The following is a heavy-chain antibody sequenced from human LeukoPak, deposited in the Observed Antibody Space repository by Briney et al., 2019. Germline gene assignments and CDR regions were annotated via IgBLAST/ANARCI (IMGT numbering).Heavy chain of an antibody. D-gene: IGHD1-26*01. CDR1: GGSISSSYY. Sequence: RASETLSLTCTVSGGSISSSYYWGWIRQPPGKGLEWIGSIYYSGSTYYNPSLKSRVTISVDTSKNQFSLKLSSVTAADTAVYYCARQGDFTLDYWGQGTLVTVSS. CDR3: ARQGDFTLDY. CDR2: IYYSGST. V-gene: IGHV4-39*01. J-gene: IGHJ4*02.